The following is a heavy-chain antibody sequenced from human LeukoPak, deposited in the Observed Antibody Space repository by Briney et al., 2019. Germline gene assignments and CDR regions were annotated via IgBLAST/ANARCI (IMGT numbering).Heavy chain of an antibody. D-gene: IGHD3-22*01. J-gene: IGHJ4*02. CDR2: IYYSGST. CDR3: ARERRSGYPE. CDR1: GGSISSYY. V-gene: IGHV4-59*01. Sequence: KPSETLSLTCTVSGGSISSYYWSWIRQPPGKGLGWIGYIYYSGSTNYNPSLKSRVTISVDTSKNQFSLKLSSVTAADTAVYYCARERRSGYPEWGQGTLVTVSS.